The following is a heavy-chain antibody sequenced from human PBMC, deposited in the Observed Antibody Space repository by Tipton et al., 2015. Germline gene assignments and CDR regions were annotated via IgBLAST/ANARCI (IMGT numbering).Heavy chain of an antibody. CDR1: GYSFSNYW. CDR2: IHPSDSET. CDR3: ARRLPYFEWSKVYYFDY. J-gene: IGHJ4*02. Sequence: VQLVQSGAEVKKPGESLKISCKGSGYSFSNYWIGWVRQMPGKGLEWVGIIHPSDSETKYSPSFEGLVTISADKSTSTAYLQWSSLKASDTAVYYCARRLPYFEWSKVYYFDYWGQGSPVTVSP. V-gene: IGHV5-51*01. D-gene: IGHD3-9*01.